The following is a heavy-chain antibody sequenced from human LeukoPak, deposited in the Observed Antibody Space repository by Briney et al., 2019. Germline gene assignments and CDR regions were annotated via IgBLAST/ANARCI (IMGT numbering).Heavy chain of an antibody. V-gene: IGHV3-33*01. Sequence: GRSLRLSCAASGFTFSSYGMHWVRQAPGKGLEWVAVIWYDGSNKYYADSVKGRLTISRDNSKNTLYLQMNSLRAEDTAVYYCARDHLYYFDYWGQGTLVTVSS. CDR1: GFTFSSYG. J-gene: IGHJ4*02. CDR2: IWYDGSNK. CDR3: ARDHLYYFDY.